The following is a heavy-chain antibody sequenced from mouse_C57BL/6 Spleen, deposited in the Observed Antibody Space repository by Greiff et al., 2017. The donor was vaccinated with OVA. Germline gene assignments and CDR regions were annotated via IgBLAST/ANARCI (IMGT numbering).Heavy chain of an antibody. CDR2: ISDGGSYT. Sequence: EVHLVESGGGLVKPGGSLKLSCAVSGFTFSSYAMSWVRQTPEKRLEWVATISDGGSYTYYPDNVKGRFTISRDNAKNNLYLQMSHLKSEDTAMYYCARGDWYFDVWGTGTTVTVSS. V-gene: IGHV5-4*01. J-gene: IGHJ1*03. CDR1: GFTFSSYA. CDR3: ARGDWYFDV.